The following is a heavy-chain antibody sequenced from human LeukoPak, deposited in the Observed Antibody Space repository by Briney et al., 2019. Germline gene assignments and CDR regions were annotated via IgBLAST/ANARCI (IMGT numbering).Heavy chain of an antibody. CDR3: ARIGYSSSSFDY. D-gene: IGHD6-6*01. CDR2: IKEDGSKI. J-gene: IGHJ4*02. V-gene: IGHV3-7*01. Sequence: GGSLRLSCAASGFTFSRYWMSWVRQAPGKGLEWVANIKEDGSKIYYVDSVKGRFTISRDNAKNSVYLQMNSLRTEDTAVYFCARIGYSSSSFDYRGQGSLVTVSS. CDR1: GFTFSRYW.